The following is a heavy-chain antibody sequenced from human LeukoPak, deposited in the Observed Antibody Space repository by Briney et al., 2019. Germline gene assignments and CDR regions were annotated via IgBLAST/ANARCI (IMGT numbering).Heavy chain of an antibody. CDR1: GFTFSSYA. D-gene: IGHD3-10*01. CDR3: ARGIYGSGSYLDY. J-gene: IGHJ4*02. CDR2: ISYDGSNK. Sequence: SGGSLRLSCAASGFTFSSYAMHWVRQAPGKGLEWVAVISYDGSNKYYADSVKGRFTISRDNSKNTLYLQMNSLRAEDTAVYYCARGIYGSGSYLDYWGQGTLVTVSS. V-gene: IGHV3-30-3*01.